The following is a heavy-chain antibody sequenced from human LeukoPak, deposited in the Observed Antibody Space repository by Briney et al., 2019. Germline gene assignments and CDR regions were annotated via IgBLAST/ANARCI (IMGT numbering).Heavy chain of an antibody. D-gene: IGHD2/OR15-2a*01. Sequence: GASVKVSCKASGYTFTGYYIHWVRQAPGQGLEWMGWINPNSGGTNYAQKFQGRVTMTRDTSISTAYMELSRLRSDDTAVYYCARFSRTHIADYFSYYYMDVWGKGTTVTISS. CDR3: ARFSRTHIADYFSYYYMDV. CDR1: GYTFTGYY. CDR2: INPNSGGT. J-gene: IGHJ6*03. V-gene: IGHV1-2*02.